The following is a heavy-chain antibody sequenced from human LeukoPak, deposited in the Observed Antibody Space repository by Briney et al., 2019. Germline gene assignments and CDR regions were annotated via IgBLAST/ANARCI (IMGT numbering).Heavy chain of an antibody. J-gene: IGHJ4*02. CDR3: ARDLPGSGWYQDY. CDR1: GFTLSDYN. Sequence: GGSLRLSCAASGFTLSDYNMHWVRQAPGKGLEWVAIISNDARNIFYGDSVSGRFTISRDNSKNTLHLQMNSLRAEDTAVYYCARDLPGSGWYQDYWGQGTLVTVSS. CDR2: ISNDARNI. V-gene: IGHV3-30*03. D-gene: IGHD6-19*01.